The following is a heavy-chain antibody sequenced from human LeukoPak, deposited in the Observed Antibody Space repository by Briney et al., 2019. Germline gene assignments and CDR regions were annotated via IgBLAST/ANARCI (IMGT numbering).Heavy chain of an antibody. CDR2: IYYSGST. D-gene: IGHD3-3*01. Sequence: SETLSLTCTVSGGSISSYYWSWIRQPPGKGLEWIGYIYYSGSTNYNPSLKSRVTISVDPSKNQFSLKLSSVTAADTAVYYCARATGITIFGVVTWFDPWGQGTLVTVSS. J-gene: IGHJ5*02. V-gene: IGHV4-59*01. CDR1: GGSISSYY. CDR3: ARATGITIFGVVTWFDP.